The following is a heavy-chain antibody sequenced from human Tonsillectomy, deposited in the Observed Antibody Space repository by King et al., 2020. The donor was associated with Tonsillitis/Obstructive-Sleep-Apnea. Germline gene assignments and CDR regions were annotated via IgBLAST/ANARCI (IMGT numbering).Heavy chain of an antibody. V-gene: IGHV3-33*01. CDR1: GFNFSIYG. CDR2: IWYNGRNK. D-gene: IGHD2-15*01. Sequence: GQLVESGGGVVQPGRSLRLSCAASGFNFSIYGMHWVRQAPGKGLEWVASIWYNGRNKYYRDSVEGRFTISRDNSKNTLHLQINSLRTEDTAVYYCARFVLYGMDVWGQGTTVTVSS. J-gene: IGHJ6*02. CDR3: ARFVLYGMDV.